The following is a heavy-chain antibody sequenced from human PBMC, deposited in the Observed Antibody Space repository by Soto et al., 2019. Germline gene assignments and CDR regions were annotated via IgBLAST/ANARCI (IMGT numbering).Heavy chain of an antibody. V-gene: IGHV1-2*02. CDR2: INPNSGGT. CDR3: ARIRHRQHLVTLQH. Sequence: GASVKVSCKASGYTFTGYYMPWVRQAPVQGLEWMGWINPNSGGTNYAQKFQGRVTMTRDTSISTAYMELSRLRSDDTAVYYCARIRHRQHLVTLQHWGQGTLVTLSS. D-gene: IGHD6-13*01. CDR1: GYTFTGYY. J-gene: IGHJ1*01.